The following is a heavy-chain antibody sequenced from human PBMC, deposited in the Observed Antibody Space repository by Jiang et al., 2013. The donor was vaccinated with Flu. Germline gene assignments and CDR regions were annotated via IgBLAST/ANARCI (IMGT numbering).Heavy chain of an antibody. CDR1: GGSISSHY. Sequence: GSGLVKPSETLSLTCTVSGGSISSHYWSWIRQPPGKGLEWIGHIYYSGTTNYNPSLKSRVTISVDTSKNRFSLKLTSVTAADTAMYYCARSIVPRTYYYFDSWGQGTLVTVSS. CDR2: IYYSGTT. D-gene: IGHD2-2*01. J-gene: IGHJ4*02. V-gene: IGHV4-59*11. CDR3: ARSIVPRTYYYFDS.